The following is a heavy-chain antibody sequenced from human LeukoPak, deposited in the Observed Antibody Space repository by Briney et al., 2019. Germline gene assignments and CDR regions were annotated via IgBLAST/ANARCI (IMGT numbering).Heavy chain of an antibody. CDR1: GYTFTNYG. V-gene: IGHV1-18*01. Sequence: GASVKVSCKASGYTFTNYGISWVRQAPGQGLEWTGWSSPYNGNTNYAQKFQGRVTMTTDTSTSTVYMELRSLRSDDTAVYYCARGDRAFDIWGQGTMVTVSS. D-gene: IGHD2-21*02. CDR3: ARGDRAFDI. CDR2: SSPYNGNT. J-gene: IGHJ3*02.